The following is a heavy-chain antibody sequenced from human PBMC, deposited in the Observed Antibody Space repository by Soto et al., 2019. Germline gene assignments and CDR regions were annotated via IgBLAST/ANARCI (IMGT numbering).Heavy chain of an antibody. CDR1: GFTFSSYD. CDR3: ARVSPVGAWFGELLYPARAGYYGMDV. Sequence: GGSLRLSCAASGFTFSSYDMHWVRQATGKGLEWVSAIGTAGDTYYPGSVKGRFTISRENAKNSLYLQMNSLRAEDTAVYYCARVSPVGAWFGELLYPARAGYYGMDVWGQGTTVTVSS. D-gene: IGHD3-10*01. J-gene: IGHJ6*02. CDR2: IGTAGDT. V-gene: IGHV3-13*01.